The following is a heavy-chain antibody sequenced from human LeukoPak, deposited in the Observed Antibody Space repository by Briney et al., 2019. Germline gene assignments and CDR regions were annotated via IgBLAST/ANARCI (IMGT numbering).Heavy chain of an antibody. Sequence: SETLSLTCSVSGGSMSSYYWSWLREPPGKGLEWSGYIYYSGSTNYNPSLKSRVTISVDTSKNQFSLKLSSVTAADTAVYYCARHKKDSSGWYTRAFDYWGQGTLVTVSS. CDR2: IYYSGST. CDR1: GGSMSSYY. V-gene: IGHV4-59*08. J-gene: IGHJ4*02. D-gene: IGHD6-19*01. CDR3: ARHKKDSSGWYTRAFDY.